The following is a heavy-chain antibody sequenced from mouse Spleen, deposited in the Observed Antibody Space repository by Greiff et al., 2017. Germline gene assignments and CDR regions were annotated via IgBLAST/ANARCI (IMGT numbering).Heavy chain of an antibody. V-gene: IGHV1-15*01. Sequence: VQLVESGAELVRPGASVTLSCKASGYTFTDYEMHWVKQTPVHGLEWIGAIDPETGGTAYNQKFKGKAILTADKSSSTAYMELRSLTSEDSAVYYCTRHYGPDYWGQGTTLTVSS. CDR1: GYTFTDYE. D-gene: IGHD1-1*01. J-gene: IGHJ2*01. CDR2: IDPETGGT. CDR3: TRHYGPDY.